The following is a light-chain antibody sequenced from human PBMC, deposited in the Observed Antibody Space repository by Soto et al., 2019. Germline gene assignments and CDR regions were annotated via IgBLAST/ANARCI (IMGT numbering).Light chain of an antibody. Sequence: DSRMTMSQYSLSASVRDRVTITWRASHNIRGYLNWYQQKPGKAPKLLIYAASSLQSGIPSRFSGSGSETDFTLTIISLQPEDFATYYCQQSYSPPWTFGQGTKV. J-gene: IGKJ1*01. CDR3: QQSYSPPWT. CDR2: AAS. V-gene: IGKV1-39*01. CDR1: HNIRGY.